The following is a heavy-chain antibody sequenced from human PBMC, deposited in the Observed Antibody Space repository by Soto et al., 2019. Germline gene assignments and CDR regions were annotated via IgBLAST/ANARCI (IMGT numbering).Heavy chain of an antibody. V-gene: IGHV1-3*05. CDR1: GYTFTSYA. Sequence: QVQLVQSGAEEKKPGASVKVSCKASGYTFTSYAMHWVRQAPGQRLEWMGWINAGNGNTKYSQKFQGRVTITRDTTESTAYMELSSLRSEGTAVYYCARDPSYYGMDVWGQGTTVTVSS. CDR3: ARDPSYYGMDV. J-gene: IGHJ6*02. CDR2: INAGNGNT.